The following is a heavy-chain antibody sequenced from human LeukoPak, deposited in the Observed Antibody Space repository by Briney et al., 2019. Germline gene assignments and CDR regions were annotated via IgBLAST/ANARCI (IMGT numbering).Heavy chain of an antibody. CDR3: ARDLGRWFGEFDFDY. D-gene: IGHD3-10*01. J-gene: IGHJ4*02. V-gene: IGHV4-38-2*02. CDR1: GYSISSGYY. CDR2: IYHSGST. Sequence: SETLSLTCAVSGYSISSGYYWGWIRQPPGKGLEWIGSIYHSGSTNYNPSLKSRVTTSVDTSKNQFSLKLSSVTAADTAVYYCARDLGRWFGEFDFDYWGQGTLVTVSS.